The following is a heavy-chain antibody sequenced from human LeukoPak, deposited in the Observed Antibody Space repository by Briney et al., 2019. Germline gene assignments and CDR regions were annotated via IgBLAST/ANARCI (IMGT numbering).Heavy chain of an antibody. CDR1: GFTFSSYA. D-gene: IGHD6-19*01. CDR3: AKDYSSGWHFDY. V-gene: IGHV3-23*01. Sequence: TGGSLRLSCAASGFTFSSYAMSWVRQAPGKGLEWVLAISGSGGSTYYADSVKGRFTISRDNSKNALYLQMNSLRAEDTAVYYCAKDYSSGWHFDYWGQGTLVTVSS. J-gene: IGHJ4*02. CDR2: ISGSGGST.